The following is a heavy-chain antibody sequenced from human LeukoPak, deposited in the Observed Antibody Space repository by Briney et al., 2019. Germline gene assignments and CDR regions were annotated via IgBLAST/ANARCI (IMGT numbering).Heavy chain of an antibody. Sequence: SETLSLTCTVSGGSMSDSSTYYWGWVRQPPGKGLEWIGGMFYSGSTHYNPSLKSRVTISVDTSKNQFSLKLSSVTAADTALYYCARSRGYSYAHGFWGQGTLVTVSS. CDR2: MFYSGST. CDR3: ARSRGYSYAHGF. CDR1: GGSMSDSSTYY. V-gene: IGHV4-39*01. D-gene: IGHD5-18*01. J-gene: IGHJ4*02.